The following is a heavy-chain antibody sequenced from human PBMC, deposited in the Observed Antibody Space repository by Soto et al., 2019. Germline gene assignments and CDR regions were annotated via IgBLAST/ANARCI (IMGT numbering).Heavy chain of an antibody. J-gene: IGHJ6*02. CDR1: GFTFSSYS. D-gene: IGHD2-2*01. CDR2: ISSSSSTI. CDR3: ARDHAPRVVVPAAILYYYYGMDV. Sequence: GGSLRLSCAASGFTFSSYSMNWVRQAPGKGLEWVSYISSSSSTIYYADSVKGRFTISRDNAKNSLYLQMNSLRDEDTAVYYCARDHAPRVVVPAAILYYYYGMDVWGQGTTVTVSS. V-gene: IGHV3-48*02.